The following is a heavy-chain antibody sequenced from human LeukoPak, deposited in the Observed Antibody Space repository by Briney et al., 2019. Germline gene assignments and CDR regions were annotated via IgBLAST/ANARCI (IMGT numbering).Heavy chain of an antibody. CDR2: INSNSGGT. Sequence: ASVKVSCKASGYTFTGYYMRWVRQAPGQGLEWMGWINSNSGGTHYAQRFQGRVTMTRDTSISAVYMELARLTADDTAIFYCTRVGAGGWYADYWGHGTLLTVSS. D-gene: IGHD6-19*01. V-gene: IGHV1-2*02. CDR1: GYTFTGYY. CDR3: TRVGAGGWYADY. J-gene: IGHJ4*01.